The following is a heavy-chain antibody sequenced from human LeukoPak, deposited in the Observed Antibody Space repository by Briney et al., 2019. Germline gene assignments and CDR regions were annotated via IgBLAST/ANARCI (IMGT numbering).Heavy chain of an antibody. CDR2: INPNSGGT. V-gene: IGHV1-2*02. J-gene: IGHJ4*02. CDR1: GYTFTGYY. D-gene: IGHD3-22*01. Sequence: ASVKVSCKASGYTFTGYYMHWVRQAPGQGLEWMGWINPNSGGTNYAQKFQGRVTMTRDTSISTAYMELSRLRSDDTAVYYCARHGDYYDSSGYYRGDYWGQGTLVTVSS. CDR3: ARHGDYYDSSGYYRGDY.